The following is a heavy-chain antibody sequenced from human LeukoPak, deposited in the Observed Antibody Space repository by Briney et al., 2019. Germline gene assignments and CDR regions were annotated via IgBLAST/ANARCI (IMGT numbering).Heavy chain of an antibody. V-gene: IGHV3-30*18. D-gene: IGHD2-15*01. CDR1: GFTFSSHG. CDR2: ISFDGNTQ. CDR3: TKCIARYCSDEKGENFDY. Sequence: PGGSLRLSCAASGFTFSSHGMHWVRQAPGKGLEWVAVISFDGNTQYYADSVKGRFTISRDNSKNTLCLQMNSLRPEDTAVYYCTKCIARYCSDEKGENFDYWGQGTLVTVSS. J-gene: IGHJ4*02.